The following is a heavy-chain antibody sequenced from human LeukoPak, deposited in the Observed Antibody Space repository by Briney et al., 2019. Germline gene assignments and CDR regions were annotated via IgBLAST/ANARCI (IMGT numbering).Heavy chain of an antibody. D-gene: IGHD3-10*01. J-gene: IGHJ4*02. Sequence: GSLRLSCAASGFTFSTYAMDWVRQAPGKGLEWVAVISYDGSNKYYADSVKGRFTISRDNSKNTLYLQMNSLRAEDTAVYYCARAQYSGSGSYSLALRYWGQGTLVTVSS. CDR2: ISYDGSNK. CDR3: ARAQYSGSGSYSLALRY. CDR1: GFTFSTYA. V-gene: IGHV3-30*01.